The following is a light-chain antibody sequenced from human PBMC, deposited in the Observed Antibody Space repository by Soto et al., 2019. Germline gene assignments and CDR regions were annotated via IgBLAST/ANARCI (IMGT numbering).Light chain of an antibody. CDR1: QSVSSN. CDR2: AAS. V-gene: IGKV3-20*01. CDR3: QQYGSSPIT. Sequence: EIVMTQSPATLSVSPGERATLSCRASQSVSSNLAWYQQRPGQAPRLLIYAASTRATGIPPRFSGSGSGPDFTLTISRLEPEDFAVYYCQQYGSSPITYGQGTRLEIK. J-gene: IGKJ5*01.